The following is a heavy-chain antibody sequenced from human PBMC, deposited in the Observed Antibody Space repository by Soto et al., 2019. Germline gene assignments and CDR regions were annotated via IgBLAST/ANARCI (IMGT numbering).Heavy chain of an antibody. J-gene: IGHJ4*02. CDR1: GGTFSSHS. V-gene: IGHV1-69*01. CDR3: AREVGYGDFSAALLD. Sequence: VQLMQSGAEVKKPGSSVKVSCKASGGTFSSHSINWARQAPGQGLEWMGGIITLFGTSNYAQNFQGRVTITADQSTSTAYMELNSLTSDDTAVYYCAREVGYGDFSAALLDWGQGTLVPVSS. CDR2: IITLFGTS. D-gene: IGHD2-21*02.